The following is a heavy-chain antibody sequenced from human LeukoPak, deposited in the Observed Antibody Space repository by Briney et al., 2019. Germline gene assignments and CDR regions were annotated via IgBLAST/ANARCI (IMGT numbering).Heavy chain of an antibody. CDR2: IYSGGST. CDR1: GFTFSTYA. J-gene: IGHJ4*02. V-gene: IGHV3-53*01. Sequence: GGSLRLSCAASGFTFSTYAMSWVRQAPGKGLEWVSVIYSGGSTYYADSVKGRFTISRDNSKNTLYLQMNSLRAEDTAVYYCARATAMADYWGQGTLVTVSS. CDR3: ARATAMADY. D-gene: IGHD5-18*01.